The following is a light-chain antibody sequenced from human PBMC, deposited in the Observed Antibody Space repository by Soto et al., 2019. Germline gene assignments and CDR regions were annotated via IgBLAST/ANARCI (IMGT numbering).Light chain of an antibody. CDR3: QQYGTSFWT. CDR2: GAS. CDR1: QSVSSSD. Sequence: EIVLTQSPGTLSLSPGERATLSCRTSQSVSSSDLAWYQQKPGQAPRLLIYGASSRATGIPDRFSGSGSGTDFTLTISRLEPEDFAVYYCQQYGTSFWTFGQGTKVDI. J-gene: IGKJ1*01. V-gene: IGKV3-20*01.